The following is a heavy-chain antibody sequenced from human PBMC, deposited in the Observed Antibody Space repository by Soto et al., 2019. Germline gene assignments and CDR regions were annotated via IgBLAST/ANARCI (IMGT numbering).Heavy chain of an antibody. D-gene: IGHD3-9*01. CDR3: ARDRAHYDILTGYRYFDY. CDR1: GFTVSSNY. V-gene: IGHV3-53*01. Sequence: VGSLRLSCAASGFTVSSNYMSWVRQAPGKGLEWVSVIYSGGSTYYADSVKGRFTISRDNSKNTLYLQMNSLRAEDTAVYYCARDRAHYDILTGYRYFDYWGQGTLVTVSS. J-gene: IGHJ4*02. CDR2: IYSGGST.